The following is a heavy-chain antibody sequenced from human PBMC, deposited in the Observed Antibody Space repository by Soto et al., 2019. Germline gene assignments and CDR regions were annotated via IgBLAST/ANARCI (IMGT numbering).Heavy chain of an antibody. CDR1: GGSFSGYY. Sequence: PSETLSLTCAVYGGSFSGYYWSWIRQPPGKGLEWIGEINHSGSTNYNPSLKSRVTISVDTSKNQFSLKLSSVTAADTAVYYCARARRITIFGVVIMPHMDVWGKGTTVTVSS. CDR3: ARARRITIFGVVIMPHMDV. CDR2: INHSGST. J-gene: IGHJ6*03. V-gene: IGHV4-34*01. D-gene: IGHD3-3*01.